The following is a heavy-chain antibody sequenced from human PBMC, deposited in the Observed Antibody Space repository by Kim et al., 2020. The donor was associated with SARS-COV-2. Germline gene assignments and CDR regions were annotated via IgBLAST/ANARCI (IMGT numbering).Heavy chain of an antibody. CDR3: ARADNYYGSGSYYNVFLPHPNRPRLGGMDV. CDR1: GGSFSGYY. J-gene: IGHJ6*02. D-gene: IGHD3-10*01. Sequence: SETLSLTCAVYGGSFSGYYWSWIRQPPGKGLEWIGEINHSGSTNYNPSLKSRVTISVDTSKNQFSLKLSSVTAADTAVYYCARADNYYGSGSYYNVFLPHPNRPRLGGMDVWGQGTTVTVSS. V-gene: IGHV4-34*01. CDR2: INHSGST.